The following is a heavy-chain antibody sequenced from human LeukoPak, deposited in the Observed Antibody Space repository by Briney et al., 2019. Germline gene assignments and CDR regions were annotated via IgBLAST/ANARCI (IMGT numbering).Heavy chain of an antibody. Sequence: APVKVSCKASGYTFTSYYMHWVRQAPGQGLEWMGIINPSGGSTSYAQKFQGRVTMTRDTSTSTVYMELSSLRSEDTAVYYCARSHTAMVLVYWGQGTLVTVSS. CDR2: INPSGGST. D-gene: IGHD5-18*01. J-gene: IGHJ4*02. V-gene: IGHV1-46*01. CDR1: GYTFTSYY. CDR3: ARSHTAMVLVY.